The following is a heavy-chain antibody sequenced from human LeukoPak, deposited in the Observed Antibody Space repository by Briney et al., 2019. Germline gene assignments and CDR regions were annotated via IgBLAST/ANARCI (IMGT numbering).Heavy chain of an antibody. CDR3: ARDRGSYSDY. CDR1: GFTLSSYW. D-gene: IGHD3-16*01. CDR2: VNTDGSTP. V-gene: IGHV3-74*01. Sequence: GGSLRLSCAASGFTLSSYWMHWVRQAPGKGLVWVSRVNTDGSTPTYADSVKGRFTISRDNAKNTLYLQMNSLRAEDTAVYYCARDRGSYSDYWGQGTLVTVSS. J-gene: IGHJ4*02.